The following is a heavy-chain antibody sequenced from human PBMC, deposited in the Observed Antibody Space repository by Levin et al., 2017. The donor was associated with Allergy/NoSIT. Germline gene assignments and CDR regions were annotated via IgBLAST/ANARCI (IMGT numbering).Heavy chain of an antibody. CDR1: GYSFSTYD. CDR3: ASAIRRGVYGMDV. J-gene: IGHJ6*02. V-gene: IGHV1-18*01. CDR2: ISAYNGNA. D-gene: IGHD3-10*01. Sequence: ASVKVSCKASGYSFSTYDISWVRQATGQGLEWMGWISAYNGNANYAQKFQGRVTMTTDTSTSTAYMELRSVRSDDTAVYYCASAIRRGVYGMDVWGQGTTVTVSS.